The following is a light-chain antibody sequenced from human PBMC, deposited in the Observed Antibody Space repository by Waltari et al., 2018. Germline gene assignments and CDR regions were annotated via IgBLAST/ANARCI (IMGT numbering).Light chain of an antibody. CDR1: RSNIGNKY. CDR2: RNK. J-gene: IGLJ3*02. Sequence: QSVLTQPPSASGTPGQRVTLSGSGSRSNIGNKYVYWYRQLPGTDPKLPVYRNKHRPPGGPDRFSGSKHGTSASLAISGLGSEDEADYYCAAWDDSLSGRVFGGGTKVTVL. CDR3: AAWDDSLSGRV. V-gene: IGLV1-47*01.